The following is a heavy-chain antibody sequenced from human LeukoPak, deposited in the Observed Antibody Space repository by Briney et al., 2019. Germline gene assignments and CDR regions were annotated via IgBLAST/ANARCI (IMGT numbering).Heavy chain of an antibody. Sequence: SETLSLTCTVSGGSVSSYYWSWIRQPAGEGLEWIGRVSSSGSTDYNPSLRSRLTMSVDTSRNQFSLKLSSVTAADTAVYFCAREGRSGHSGYWGQGTLVTVSS. V-gene: IGHV4-4*07. CDR1: GGSVSSYY. J-gene: IGHJ4*02. CDR3: AREGRSGHSGY. D-gene: IGHD3-10*01. CDR2: VSSSGST.